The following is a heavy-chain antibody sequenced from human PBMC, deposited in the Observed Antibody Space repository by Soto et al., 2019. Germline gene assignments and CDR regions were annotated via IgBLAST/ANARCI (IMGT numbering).Heavy chain of an antibody. J-gene: IGHJ6*02. CDR3: ASTHSSSSLYYYYYYGMDV. Sequence: SETLSLTCTVSGGSISSSSYYWGWIRQPPGKGLEWIGSIYYSGSTYYNPSLKSRVTISVDTSKNQFSLKLSSVTAADTAVYYCASTHSSSSLYYYYYYGMDVWGQGTTVTSP. V-gene: IGHV4-39*01. CDR2: IYYSGST. CDR1: GGSISSSSYY. D-gene: IGHD6-13*01.